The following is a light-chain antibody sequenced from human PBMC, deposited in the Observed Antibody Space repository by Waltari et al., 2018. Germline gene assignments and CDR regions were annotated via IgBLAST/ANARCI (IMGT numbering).Light chain of an antibody. Sequence: IVLTQSPSTLSLSAGATATLSCRASQSLSVAYLAWYQHRSGQAPRLLIYGAYYRATGIPDRFSGSGSGTDFTLTITRLEPDDFAVYYCQQYDTSPGTFGQGTNLEI. CDR3: QQYDTSPGT. CDR1: QSLSVAY. CDR2: GAY. J-gene: IGKJ2*01. V-gene: IGKV3-20*01.